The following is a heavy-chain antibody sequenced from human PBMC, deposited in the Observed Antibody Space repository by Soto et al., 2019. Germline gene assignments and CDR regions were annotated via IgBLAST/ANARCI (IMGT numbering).Heavy chain of an antibody. Sequence: GGSLRLCCGASGFTFSSYSMNWFRQAPWKGLEWVSSISSSSSYIYYADSVKGRFTISRGNAKNSLYLQMNSLRAEDTAVYYCARDWGLRCSSTSCYGSGMDVWGQGTTVTVSS. CDR3: ARDWGLRCSSTSCYGSGMDV. CDR2: ISSSSSYI. V-gene: IGHV3-21*01. CDR1: GFTFSSYS. D-gene: IGHD2-2*01. J-gene: IGHJ6*02.